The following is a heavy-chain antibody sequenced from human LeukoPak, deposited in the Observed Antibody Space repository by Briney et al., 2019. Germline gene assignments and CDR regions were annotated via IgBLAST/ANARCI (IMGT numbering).Heavy chain of an antibody. D-gene: IGHD3-10*01. CDR1: GGSISSSSNY. J-gene: IGHJ6*03. V-gene: IGHV4-39*01. CDR2: IYYSGST. CDR3: ARGRSNIYGSGSYYTYYYYYYMDV. Sequence: SETLPLTCTVSGGSISSSSNYWGWIRQPPGKGLEWIGTIYYSGSTYYNPSLKSRVTISVDTSKNQFSLKLSSVTAADTAVYYCARGRSNIYGSGSYYTYYYYYYMDVWGKGTTVTVSS.